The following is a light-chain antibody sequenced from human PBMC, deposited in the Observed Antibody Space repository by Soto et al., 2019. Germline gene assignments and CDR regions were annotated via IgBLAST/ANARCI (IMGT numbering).Light chain of an antibody. CDR1: QSVSSN. CDR3: QHYNSYSEA. CDR2: GAS. Sequence: EIVMTQSPATLPVSPGERATLSCRASQSVSSNLAWYQQKPGQAPRFLIYGASTRATGIPARFSGSGSGTEFTLTISSLQSEDFATYYCQHYNSYSEAFGQGTKVELK. V-gene: IGKV3-15*01. J-gene: IGKJ1*01.